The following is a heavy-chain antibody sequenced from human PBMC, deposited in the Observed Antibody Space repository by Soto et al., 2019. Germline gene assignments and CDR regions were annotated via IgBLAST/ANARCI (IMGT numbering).Heavy chain of an antibody. J-gene: IGHJ6*02. CDR1: GVSFNNNG. V-gene: IGHV1-69*01. CDR2: VSPPFRTS. D-gene: IGHD3-10*01. Sequence: QVQLVQSGAEVKKPGSSVKVSCKTSGVSFNNNGIGWVRQAPGHGLEWMGGVSPPFRTSNYARKFQGRISITADASTGTINMELSRLICEDTAQYYCARVLYYGAGSYSPYGMDVWGQGTTVTVSS. CDR3: ARVLYYGAGSYSPYGMDV.